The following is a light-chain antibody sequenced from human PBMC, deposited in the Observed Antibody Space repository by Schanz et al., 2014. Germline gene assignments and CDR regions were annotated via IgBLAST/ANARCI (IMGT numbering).Light chain of an antibody. CDR1: QNISTW. J-gene: IGKJ3*01. V-gene: IGKV1-5*01. CDR3: QHYHTCY. Sequence: DIQMTQSPSTLSASVGDRVTITCQASQNISTWLAWYQQKPGKAPNLLIYDASTLESGVPSRFSGSGSGTEFTLTINCLQSNDFATYYCQHYHTCYFGPGTKVDV. CDR2: DAS.